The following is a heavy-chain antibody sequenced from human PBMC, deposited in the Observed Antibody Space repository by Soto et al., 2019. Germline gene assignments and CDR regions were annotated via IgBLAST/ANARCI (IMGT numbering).Heavy chain of an antibody. D-gene: IGHD1-26*01. Sequence: PGGSLRLSCAASGSTFSHYGMHWVRQAPGKGLEWVAVISYDGNYKYYSDSVKGRFTISRDNSKNTLFLHMSSLRPEDTALYYCAKRRATGDYYLDYWGQGTLVTVSS. J-gene: IGHJ4*02. CDR2: ISYDGNYK. CDR1: GSTFSHYG. V-gene: IGHV3-30*18. CDR3: AKRRATGDYYLDY.